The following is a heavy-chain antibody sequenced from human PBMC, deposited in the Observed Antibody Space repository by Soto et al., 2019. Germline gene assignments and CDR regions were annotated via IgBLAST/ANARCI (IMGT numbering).Heavy chain of an antibody. CDR3: ARGNSIVVVPAAMWSGADKTASLREYYFDY. D-gene: IGHD2-2*01. V-gene: IGHV1-46*01. J-gene: IGHJ4*02. Sequence: GASVKVSCKASGYTFTSYYMHWVRQAPGQGLEWMGIINPSGGSTSYAQKFQGRVTMTRDTSTSTVYMELSSLGSEDTAVYYCARGNSIVVVPAAMWSGADKTASLREYYFDYWGQGTLVTVSS. CDR2: INPSGGST. CDR1: GYTFTSYY.